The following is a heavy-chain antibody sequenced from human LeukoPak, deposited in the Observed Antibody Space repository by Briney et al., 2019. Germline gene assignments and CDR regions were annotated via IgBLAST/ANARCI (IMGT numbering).Heavy chain of an antibody. Sequence: GGSLRLSCAASGFTFSTFGMNWVRQAPAKGLEWVSYISSSSSTIYYADSVKGRFTISRDNARNSLYLQMNSLRDEDTAVYYCASPQESGTTSFVGYWGQGTLVTVSS. V-gene: IGHV3-48*02. CDR3: ASPQESGTTSFVGY. D-gene: IGHD2/OR15-2a*01. CDR1: GFTFSTFG. CDR2: ISSSSSTI. J-gene: IGHJ4*02.